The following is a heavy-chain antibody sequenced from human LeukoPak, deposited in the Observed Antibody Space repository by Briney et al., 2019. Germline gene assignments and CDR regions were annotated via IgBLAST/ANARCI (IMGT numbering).Heavy chain of an antibody. D-gene: IGHD6-13*01. J-gene: IGHJ5*02. CDR3: ARADSSSWYVVDP. CDR2: IIPILGIA. V-gene: IGHV1-69*04. CDR1: GGTFSSYA. Sequence: SVKVSCKASGGTFSSYAISWVRQAPGQGLEWMGRIIPILGIANYAQKFQGRVTITADKSTSTAYMELSSLRSEDTAVYYCARADSSSWYVVDPWGQGTLVTVSS.